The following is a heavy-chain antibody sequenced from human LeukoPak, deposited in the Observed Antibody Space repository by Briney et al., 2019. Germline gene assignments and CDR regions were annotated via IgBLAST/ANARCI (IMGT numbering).Heavy chain of an antibody. CDR1: RGTVISYA. V-gene: IGHV1-69*01. CDR2: IIPIFGTE. CDR3: ARDHRWQLERNRLDP. D-gene: IGHD6-6*01. Sequence: GSSVKVSFKPSRGTVISYAISWVGQAPGQGGEGMGGIIPIFGTENYAQKFQGRVTNTPDQSTSTAYMELSSLRSEDTAVYYCARDHRWQLERNRLDPRGQGTLVTVSS. J-gene: IGHJ5*02.